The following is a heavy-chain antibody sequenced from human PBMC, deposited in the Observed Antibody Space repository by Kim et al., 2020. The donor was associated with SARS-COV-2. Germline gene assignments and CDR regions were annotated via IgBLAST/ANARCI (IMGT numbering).Heavy chain of an antibody. CDR1: RFIFSSYW. Sequence: GGSLRLSCAASRFIFSSYWMNWVRQAPGKGPEWVANIKQDGSEKYYLDSVKGRFAISRDNAKNSLYLQMNSLGVDDTAVYYCARWHELGANPFDYWGQGTLVTVSS. D-gene: IGHD1-26*01. CDR3: ARWHELGANPFDY. J-gene: IGHJ4*02. V-gene: IGHV3-7*01. CDR2: IKQDGSEK.